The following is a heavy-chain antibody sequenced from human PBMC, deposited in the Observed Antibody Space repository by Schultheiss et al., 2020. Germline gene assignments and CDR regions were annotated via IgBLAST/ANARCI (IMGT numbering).Heavy chain of an antibody. D-gene: IGHD6-13*01. CDR2: ISSSGSTI. V-gene: IGHV3-11*04. CDR3: ARDSSSWQQVYYYGMDV. Sequence: WGSLRLSCAASGFTFSNAWMSWVRQAPGKGLEWVSYISSSGSTIYYADSVKGRFTISRDNAKNSLYLQMNSLRDEDTAVYYCARDSSSWQQVYYYGMDVWGQGTTGTVSS. J-gene: IGHJ6*02. CDR1: GFTFSNAW.